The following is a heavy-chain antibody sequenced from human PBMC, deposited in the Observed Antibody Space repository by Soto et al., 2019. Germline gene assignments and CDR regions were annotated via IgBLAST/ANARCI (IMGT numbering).Heavy chain of an antibody. Sequence: LRLSCAASGFTFSSYSMHWVRQAPGTGLEWVAVISYEGSNKYYADSVKGRFTISRDNSKNTLYLQMNSLRTEDTAVYYCARVLGGMATVPFDYWGQGALVTVSS. D-gene: IGHD4-4*01. CDR1: GFTFSSYS. V-gene: IGHV3-30-3*01. CDR2: ISYEGSNK. CDR3: ARVLGGMATVPFDY. J-gene: IGHJ4*02.